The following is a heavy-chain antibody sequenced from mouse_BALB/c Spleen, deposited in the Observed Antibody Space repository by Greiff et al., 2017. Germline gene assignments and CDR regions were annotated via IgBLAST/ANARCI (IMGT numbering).Heavy chain of an antibody. J-gene: IGHJ2*01. D-gene: IGHD1-2*01. V-gene: IGHV1-69*02. CDR2: IDPSDSYT. Sequence: VQLQQPGAELVKPGASVKLSCKASGYTFTSYWMHWVKQRPGQGLEWIGEIDPSDSYTNYNQKFKGKATLTVDKSSSTAYMQLSSLTSEDSAVYYCARGITTATDYWGQGTTLTVSS. CDR1: GYTFTSYW. CDR3: ARGITTATDY.